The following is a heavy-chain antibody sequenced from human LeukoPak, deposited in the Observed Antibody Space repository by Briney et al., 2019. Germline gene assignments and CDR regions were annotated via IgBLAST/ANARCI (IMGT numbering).Heavy chain of an antibody. D-gene: IGHD3-22*01. Sequence: SETLSLTCTVSGGSISSYYWSWIRQPPGKGLEWIGYIYYSGSTNYNPSLKSRVTISVDTSKNQFSLKLSSVTAADTAVYYCARWYYYDSSGSYAFDIWDQGTMVTVSS. CDR2: IYYSGST. V-gene: IGHV4-59*01. CDR1: GGSISSYY. J-gene: IGHJ3*02. CDR3: ARWYYYDSSGSYAFDI.